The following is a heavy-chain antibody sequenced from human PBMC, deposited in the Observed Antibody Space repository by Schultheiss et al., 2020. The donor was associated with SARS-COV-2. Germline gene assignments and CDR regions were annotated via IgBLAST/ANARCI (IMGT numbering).Heavy chain of an antibody. CDR2: ISYDGSNK. V-gene: IGHV3-30*03. D-gene: IGHD3-3*01. J-gene: IGHJ6*02. Sequence: GGSLRLSCAASGFTFSSYGMHWVRQAPGKGLEWVAVISYDGSNKYYADSVKGRFTISRDNSKNTLYLQMKSLRDEDTAVYYCARDPSSGYDFWSGYSIYGMDVWGQGTTVTVSS. CDR3: ARDPSSGYDFWSGYSIYGMDV. CDR1: GFTFSSYG.